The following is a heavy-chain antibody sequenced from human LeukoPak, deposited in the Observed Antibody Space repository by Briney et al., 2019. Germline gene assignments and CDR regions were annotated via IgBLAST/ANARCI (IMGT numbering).Heavy chain of an antibody. CDR3: ARGLPFSSCGMDV. J-gene: IGHJ6*02. V-gene: IGHV4-34*01. D-gene: IGHD6-13*01. CDR1: GGSFSGYY. Sequence: SETLSLTCAVYGGSFSGYYWIWIRQPPGKGLEWIGEIDHSGSTNYNPSLKSRVSMSADTSEKHFSLKLNSVTAADTAVYYCARGLPFSSCGMDVWGQGTTVTVSS. CDR2: IDHSGST.